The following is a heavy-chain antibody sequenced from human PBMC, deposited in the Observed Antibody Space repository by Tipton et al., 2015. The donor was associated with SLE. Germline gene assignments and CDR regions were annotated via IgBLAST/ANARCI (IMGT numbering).Heavy chain of an antibody. CDR1: GFTFSRYG. D-gene: IGHD6-6*01. J-gene: IGHJ2*01. CDR3: ARGLGHLVDGYFDL. Sequence: QVQLVQSGGGVVQPGTSLRLSCAAPGFTFSRYGMHWVRQAPGKGLEWVAGIWYDGSNTHYADPVKGRVTISRDNSKNTLYVQMNSLRVEDTAVYYCARGLGHLVDGYFDLWGRGTLVTVSS. V-gene: IGHV3-33*01. CDR2: IWYDGSNT.